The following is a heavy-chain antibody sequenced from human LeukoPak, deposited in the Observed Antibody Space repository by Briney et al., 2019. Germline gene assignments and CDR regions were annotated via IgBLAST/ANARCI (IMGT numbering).Heavy chain of an antibody. D-gene: IGHD6-13*01. CDR3: AKDRAIAAAGTRWAPSFDY. V-gene: IGHV3-23*01. CDR2: ISGSGGST. CDR1: GFTFSSYA. J-gene: IGHJ4*02. Sequence: PGGSLRLSCAASGFTFSSYAMSWVRQAPGKGLEWVSAISGSGGSTYYADSVKGRFTISRDNSKNTLYLQMNSLGAEDTAVYYCAKDRAIAAAGTRWAPSFDYWGQGTLVTVSS.